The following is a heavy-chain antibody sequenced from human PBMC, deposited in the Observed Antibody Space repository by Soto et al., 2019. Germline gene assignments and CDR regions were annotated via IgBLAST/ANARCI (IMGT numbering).Heavy chain of an antibody. CDR3: VRGGGGGLFEH. CDR1: GFPFSDYY. Sequence: PGGSLRLSCQTSGFPFSDYYMSWIRQAPGKGLEWLSHISPKSTYRNYADSVKGRFTISRDNTKSSLFLQMNSLGVEDTAVYYCVRGGGGGLFEHWGQGVLVTVSS. J-gene: IGHJ4*02. D-gene: IGHD2-21*01. V-gene: IGHV3-11*06. CDR2: ISPKSTYR.